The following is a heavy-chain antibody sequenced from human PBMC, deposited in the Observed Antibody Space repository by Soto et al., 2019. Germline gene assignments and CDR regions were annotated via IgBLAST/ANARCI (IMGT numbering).Heavy chain of an antibody. V-gene: IGHV4-59*01. D-gene: IGHD6-13*01. CDR2: IYYSGST. CDR1: GGSISSYY. Sequence: QVQLQESGPGLVKPSETLSLTCTVAGGSISSYYWSWIRQPPGKGLEWIGYIYYSGSTNYNPSLKSRVTISVDTSKNQSSLKLSSVTAADTAVYYCARVGYSSSWVAWGAFDIWGQGTMVTVSS. J-gene: IGHJ3*02. CDR3: ARVGYSSSWVAWGAFDI.